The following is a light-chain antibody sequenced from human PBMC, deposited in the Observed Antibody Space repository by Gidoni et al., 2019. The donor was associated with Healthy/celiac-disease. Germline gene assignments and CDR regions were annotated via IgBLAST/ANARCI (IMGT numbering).Light chain of an antibody. CDR1: SSDVGSYNL. V-gene: IGLV2-23*02. CDR2: EVS. J-gene: IGLJ3*02. Sequence: QSALTQPASVSGSPGQSITISCTGTSSDVGSYNLVSWYQQHPGKAPKLMIYEVSKRPSGVSNRFSGSKSGNTASLTISGLQAEDEADYYCCSYAALVVFGGGTKLTVL. CDR3: CSYAALVV.